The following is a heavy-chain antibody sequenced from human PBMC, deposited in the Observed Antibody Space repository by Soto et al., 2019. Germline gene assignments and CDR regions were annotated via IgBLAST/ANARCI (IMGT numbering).Heavy chain of an antibody. CDR3: AREETAWPLAYGLDV. CDR1: GFSFSTYS. Sequence: GGSLRLSCEASGFSFSTYSMHWVRQAPGKGLEWVSSIGRRSDIYYADSVKGRFTISRDNAKNSVSLQMNSLRDEDTAVYYCAREETAWPLAYGLDVWGQGTTVTVYS. J-gene: IGHJ6*02. V-gene: IGHV3-21*01. D-gene: IGHD2-21*02. CDR2: IGRRSDI.